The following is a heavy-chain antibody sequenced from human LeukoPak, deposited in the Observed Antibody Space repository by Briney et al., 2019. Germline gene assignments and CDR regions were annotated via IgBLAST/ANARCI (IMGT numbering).Heavy chain of an antibody. Sequence: GGSLRLSCAASGFTFSSYGMNWVRQAPGKGLEWVAVISYDGSNKYYADSVKGRFTISRDNSKNTLYLQMNSLRAEDTAVYYCAKAYSGYEFDYWGQGTLVTVSS. CDR1: GFTFSSYG. CDR2: ISYDGSNK. V-gene: IGHV3-30*18. D-gene: IGHD5-12*01. J-gene: IGHJ4*02. CDR3: AKAYSGYEFDY.